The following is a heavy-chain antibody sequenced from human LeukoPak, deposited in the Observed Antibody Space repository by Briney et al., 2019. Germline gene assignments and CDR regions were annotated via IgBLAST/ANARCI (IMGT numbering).Heavy chain of an antibody. J-gene: IGHJ4*02. D-gene: IGHD3-3*01. V-gene: IGHV3-23*01. CDR3: ARIPRFLEWLLSIYFDY. CDR2: ISPSGDKT. Sequence: GGSLRLSCAASGFSITFYGMSWVRQAPGKGLEWVSVISPSGDKTYYADSVKGRFTISRDNSKDTLYLQMNVLRTEDTAIYYCARIPRFLEWLLSIYFDYWGQGTLVTVSS. CDR1: GFSITFYG.